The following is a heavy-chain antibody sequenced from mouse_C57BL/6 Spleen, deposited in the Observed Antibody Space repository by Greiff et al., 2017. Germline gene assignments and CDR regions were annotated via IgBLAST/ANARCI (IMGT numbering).Heavy chain of an antibody. Sequence: DVMLVESGGDLVKPGGSLKLSCAASGFTFSSYGMSWVRQTPDKRLEWVATISSGGSYTYYPDSVKGRFTISRDNAKNTLYLQMSSLKSEDTAMYYCARGTGYYAMDYWGQGTSVTVSS. CDR2: ISSGGSYT. J-gene: IGHJ4*01. CDR3: ARGTGYYAMDY. V-gene: IGHV5-6*02. D-gene: IGHD4-1*01. CDR1: GFTFSSYG.